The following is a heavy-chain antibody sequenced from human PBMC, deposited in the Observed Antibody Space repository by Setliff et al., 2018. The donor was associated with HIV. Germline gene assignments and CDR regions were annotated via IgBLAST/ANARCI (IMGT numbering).Heavy chain of an antibody. D-gene: IGHD2-15*01. Sequence: SSETLSLTCTVSGGSITTAPYNWGWIRQSPGKGLEWVGSLFSRGTTYYHPSLKSRVTISLDTSQNHFSLKLTSVTAADTAVYYCTRGLGVRRLPLGFWGQGILVTVSS. V-gene: IGHV4-39*02. CDR3: TRGLGVRRLPLGF. CDR2: LFSRGTT. J-gene: IGHJ4*02. CDR1: GGSITTAPYN.